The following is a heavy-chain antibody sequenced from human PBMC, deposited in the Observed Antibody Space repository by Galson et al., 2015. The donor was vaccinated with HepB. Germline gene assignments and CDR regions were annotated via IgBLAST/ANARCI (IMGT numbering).Heavy chain of an antibody. CDR1: GFTFSSYA. CDR2: ISYDGSNK. CDR3: ARDNGGRDSSLDY. J-gene: IGHJ4*02. D-gene: IGHD7-27*01. Sequence: SLRLSCAASGFTFSSYAMHWVRQAPGKGLEWVTVISYDGSNKYYADSVKGRFTISRDNSKNTLYLQMNSLRAEDTAVYYCARDNGGRDSSLDYWGQGTLVTVSS. V-gene: IGHV3-30*04.